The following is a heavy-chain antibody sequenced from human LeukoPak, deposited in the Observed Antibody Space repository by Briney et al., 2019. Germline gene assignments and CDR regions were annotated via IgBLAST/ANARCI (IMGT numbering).Heavy chain of an antibody. CDR2: IYYSRST. Sequence: SETLSLTCTVSGGSINSYYWSWIRQPPGKGLEWIGYIYYSRSTNYNPSLKSRVTISVDTSKNQFSLKLSSVTAADTAVCYCARTRGYPLRYFDWLSYYFDYWGQGTLVTVSS. V-gene: IGHV4-59*01. CDR3: ARTRGYPLRYFDWLSYYFDY. J-gene: IGHJ4*02. CDR1: GGSINSYY. D-gene: IGHD3-9*01.